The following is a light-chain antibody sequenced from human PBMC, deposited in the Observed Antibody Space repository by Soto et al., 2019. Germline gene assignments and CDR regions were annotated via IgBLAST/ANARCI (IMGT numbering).Light chain of an antibody. Sequence: DIVMTQSPDSLAVSLGERATINCKSSQSVLYSSNNKNYLAWYQQKPGQPPKLLIYWASTRESGVPDLFSGSGSGTDFTHTISSLPAEDVAVYYCQQYYSTPWTFGQGTKVEIK. V-gene: IGKV4-1*01. CDR1: QSVLYSSNNKNY. J-gene: IGKJ1*01. CDR2: WAS. CDR3: QQYYSTPWT.